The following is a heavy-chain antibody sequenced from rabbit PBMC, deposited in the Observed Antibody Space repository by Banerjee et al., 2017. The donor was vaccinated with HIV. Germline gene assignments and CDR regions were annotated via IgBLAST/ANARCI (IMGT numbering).Heavy chain of an antibody. J-gene: IGHJ4*01. D-gene: IGHD1-1*01. CDR2: IDPVFGST. CDR1: GFDFSSYY. V-gene: IGHV1S7*01. CDR3: ARDDASSSDNL. Sequence: QLKESGGGLVQPGGSLKLSCKASGFDFSSYYMIWVRQAPGKGVEWMGYIDPVFGSTYYASWVNGRFTISSHNAQNTLYLQLNSLTAADTATYFCARDDASSSDNLWGPGTLVTVS.